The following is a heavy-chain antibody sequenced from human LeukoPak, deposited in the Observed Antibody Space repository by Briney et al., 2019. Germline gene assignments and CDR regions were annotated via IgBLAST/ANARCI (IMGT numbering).Heavy chain of an antibody. D-gene: IGHD6-13*01. CDR2: INHSGST. CDR3: ARGQQKLLPFDY. Sequence: SETLSLTCAVYGGSFSGYYWSWIRQPPGKGLEWIGEINHSGSTNYNPSLKSRVTISVDTSKNQFSLKLSSVTAADTAVYYCARGQQKLLPFDYWGQGTLVTVSS. CDR1: GGSFSGYY. J-gene: IGHJ4*02. V-gene: IGHV4-34*01.